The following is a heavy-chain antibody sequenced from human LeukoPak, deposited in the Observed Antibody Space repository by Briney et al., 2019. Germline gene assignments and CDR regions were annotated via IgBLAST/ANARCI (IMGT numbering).Heavy chain of an antibody. D-gene: IGHD3-9*01. V-gene: IGHV3-7*01. Sequence: GGSLRLSCAASGFTFSSYWMSWVRQAPGKGLEWVANIKQDGSEKYYVDSVKGRFTISKDNAKNSLYLQMNSLRAEDTAVYYCAREADYDILTGHSGSFDYWGQGTLVTVSS. J-gene: IGHJ4*02. CDR3: AREADYDILTGHSGSFDY. CDR1: GFTFSSYW. CDR2: IKQDGSEK.